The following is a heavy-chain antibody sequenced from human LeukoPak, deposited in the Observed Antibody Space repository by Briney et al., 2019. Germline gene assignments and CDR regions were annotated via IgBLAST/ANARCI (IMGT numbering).Heavy chain of an antibody. Sequence: ASVKVSCKVSGYTLTELSMHWVRQAPGKGLEWMGGFDPEDGETIYAQKFQGRVTMTEDTSTDTAYMELSSLRSEDTAVYYCATVQLEHYYYGMDVWGQGTMVTVSS. J-gene: IGHJ6*02. V-gene: IGHV1-24*01. D-gene: IGHD1-1*01. CDR2: FDPEDGET. CDR3: ATVQLEHYYYGMDV. CDR1: GYTLTELS.